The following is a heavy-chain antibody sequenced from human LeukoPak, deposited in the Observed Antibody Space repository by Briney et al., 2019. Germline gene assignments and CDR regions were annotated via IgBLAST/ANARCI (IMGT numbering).Heavy chain of an antibody. CDR2: ISWNSGSI. V-gene: IGHV3-9*01. CDR1: GFTFSSYA. D-gene: IGHD6-19*01. J-gene: IGHJ4*02. Sequence: GGSLRLSCAASGFTFSSYAMSWVRQAPGKGLEWVSGISWNSGSIGYADSVKGRFTISRDNAKNSLYLQMNSLRAEDTALYYCAKDTGSGWYEYFDYWGQGTLVTVSS. CDR3: AKDTGSGWYEYFDY.